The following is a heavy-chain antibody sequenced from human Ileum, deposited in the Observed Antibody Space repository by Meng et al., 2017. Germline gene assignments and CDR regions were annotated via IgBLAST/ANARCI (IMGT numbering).Heavy chain of an antibody. D-gene: IGHD3-10*01. CDR1: GFIFSNYV. Sequence: VQLVQSGGGVVQPGRSLRLSCAASGFIFSNYVMHWVRQAPGKGLMWLSRTNEDGSHVNYADSVRGRFTISRDNAENTLYLQMNSLRAEDTAVYYCGRDLSGEFDYWGQGILVTVSS. V-gene: IGHV3-74*01. J-gene: IGHJ4*02. CDR3: GRDLSGEFDY. CDR2: TNEDGSHV.